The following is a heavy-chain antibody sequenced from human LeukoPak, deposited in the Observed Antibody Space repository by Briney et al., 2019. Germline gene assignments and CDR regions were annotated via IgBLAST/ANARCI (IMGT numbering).Heavy chain of an antibody. Sequence: GGSLRLSCAASGFTFSSYGMHWVRQAPGKGLEWVVFIRYDGSNKYYADSVKGRFTISRDNSKNTLYLQMNSLRAEDTAVYYCAKVCSSTSCYTNYYYYYMDVWGKGTTVTVSS. J-gene: IGHJ6*03. D-gene: IGHD2-2*02. CDR3: AKVCSSTSCYTNYYYYYMDV. CDR1: GFTFSSYG. V-gene: IGHV3-30*02. CDR2: IRYDGSNK.